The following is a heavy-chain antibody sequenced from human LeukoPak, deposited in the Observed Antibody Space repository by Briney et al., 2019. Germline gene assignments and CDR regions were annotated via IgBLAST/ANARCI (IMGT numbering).Heavy chain of an antibody. CDR3: ARASRDRVIVVVVAATRDAFDI. J-gene: IGHJ3*02. CDR2: ISSSSSYI. Sequence: GGSLRLTCAASGFTFSSYSMNWARQAPGKGLEWVSSISSSSSYIYYADSVKGRFTISRDNAKNSLYLQMNSLRAEDTAVYYCARASRDRVIVVVVAATRDAFDIWGQGTMVTVSS. V-gene: IGHV3-21*01. CDR1: GFTFSSYS. D-gene: IGHD2-15*01.